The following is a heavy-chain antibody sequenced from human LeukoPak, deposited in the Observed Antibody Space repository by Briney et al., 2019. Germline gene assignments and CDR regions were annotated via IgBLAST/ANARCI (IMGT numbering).Heavy chain of an antibody. CDR1: GFNSSNYG. D-gene: IGHD3-16*01. CDR2: IDSDGSST. J-gene: IGHJ5*02. CDR3: ARGGGSYGWFDP. V-gene: IGHV3-74*01. Sequence: GGSLRLSCAASGFNSSNYGMHWVRQGPGKGRVWFSRIDSDGSSTNYADSVKGRFTISRDSAKNTLYLQMNSLRAEDTAVYYCARGGGSYGWFDPWGQGTLVTVSS.